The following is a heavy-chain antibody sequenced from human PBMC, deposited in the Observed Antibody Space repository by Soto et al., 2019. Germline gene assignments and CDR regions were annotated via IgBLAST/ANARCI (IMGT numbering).Heavy chain of an antibody. V-gene: IGHV5-51*01. Sequence: GESLKISCKGSGYSFPTYWIGWVRQMPEKGLEWMGIIYPGDSETRYSPSFQGQVTISADKSISTAYLQWSSLKVSDTAVYYCARHRGTTMARRAMDVWGQGTTVTAP. CDR3: ARHRGTTMARRAMDV. CDR1: GYSFPTYW. CDR2: IYPGDSET. J-gene: IGHJ6*02. D-gene: IGHD1-1*01.